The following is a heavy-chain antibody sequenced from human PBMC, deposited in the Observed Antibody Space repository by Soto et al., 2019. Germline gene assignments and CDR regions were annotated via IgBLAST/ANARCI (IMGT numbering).Heavy chain of an antibody. CDR2: ISGSGDST. J-gene: IGHJ4*02. CDR3: AKDFPYSGSYFDY. Sequence: WGSLRLSCAASGFTFISYAISCFRHSPVKGLEWVSAISGSGDSTYYADSVKGRFTISRDNSKNTLYLQMNSLRAEDTAVYYCAKDFPYSGSYFDYWGQGTLVTVSS. V-gene: IGHV3-23*01. CDR1: GFTFISYA. D-gene: IGHD1-26*01.